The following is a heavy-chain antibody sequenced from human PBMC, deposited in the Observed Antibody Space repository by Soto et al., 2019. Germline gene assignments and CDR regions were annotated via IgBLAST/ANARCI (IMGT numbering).Heavy chain of an antibody. Sequence: QMQLVQSGPEVKKPGTSVKVSCKASGFTFTSSAVQWVRQARGQRLEWIGWIVVGSGNTNYAQKFQERVTITRDMPTSTAYRELSSLRSEDTAVYYCAADRIVGYGGNSADYWGQGTLVTVSS. J-gene: IGHJ4*02. CDR3: AADRIVGYGGNSADY. CDR2: IVVGSGNT. D-gene: IGHD1-26*01. V-gene: IGHV1-58*01. CDR1: GFTFTSSA.